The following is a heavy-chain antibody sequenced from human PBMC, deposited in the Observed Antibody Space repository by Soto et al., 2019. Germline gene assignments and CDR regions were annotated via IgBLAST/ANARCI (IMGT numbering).Heavy chain of an antibody. CDR1: AFSFSDYY. J-gene: IGHJ4*02. CDR3: ARGKRVAKARIYFAY. D-gene: IGHD2-15*01. Sequence: QVQLVESGGGLVKPEGSLRLSCAASAFSFSDYYMSWIRQAPGKGLEWVSYISGTGNTIYYADSVKGRFTISRDNAKNSVYLQMNSLGAKDTAVYYCARGKRVAKARIYFAYWGRGTLVTVSS. CDR2: ISGTGNTI. V-gene: IGHV3-11*01.